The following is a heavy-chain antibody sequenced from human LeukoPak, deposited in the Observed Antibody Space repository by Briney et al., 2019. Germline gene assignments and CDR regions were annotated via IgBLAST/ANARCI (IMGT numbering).Heavy chain of an antibody. CDR3: AREIVVVPAAIKDGAFDI. CDR1: GYTFTGYY. D-gene: IGHD2-2*02. Sequence: ASVKVSCKASGYTFTGYYTHWVRQAPGQGLEWMGWINPNSGGTNYAQKFQGRVTMTRDTSISTAYMELSRLRSDDTAVYYCAREIVVVPAAIKDGAFDIWGQGTMVTVSS. V-gene: IGHV1-2*02. J-gene: IGHJ3*02. CDR2: INPNSGGT.